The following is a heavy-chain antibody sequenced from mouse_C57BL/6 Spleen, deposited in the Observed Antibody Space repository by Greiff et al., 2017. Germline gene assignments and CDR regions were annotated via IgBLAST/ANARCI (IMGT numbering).Heavy chain of an antibody. CDR2: IRNKANGYTT. CDR3: ARYNGSFDY. Sequence: EVKLVESGGGLVQPGGSLSLSCAASGFTFTDYYMSWVRQPPGKALEWLGFIRNKANGYTTEYSASVKGRFTISRDNSQSILYLQMNALRAEDSATYYCARYNGSFDYWGQGTTLTVSS. D-gene: IGHD1-1*01. V-gene: IGHV7-3*01. J-gene: IGHJ2*01. CDR1: GFTFTDYY.